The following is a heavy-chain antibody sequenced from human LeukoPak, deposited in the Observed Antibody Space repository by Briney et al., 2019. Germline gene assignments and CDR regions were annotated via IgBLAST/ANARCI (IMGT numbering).Heavy chain of an antibody. CDR2: INPNSGGT. D-gene: IGHD1-26*01. V-gene: IGHV1-2*02. CDR3: ARELGGSYSAIDY. CDR1: GFTFSSYD. J-gene: IGHJ4*02. Sequence: GGSLRLSCAASGFTFSSYDMHWVRQAPGQGLEWMGWINPNSGGTNYAQKFQGRVTMTRDTSISTAYMELSGLRSDDTAVYYCARELGGSYSAIDYWGQGTLVTVSS.